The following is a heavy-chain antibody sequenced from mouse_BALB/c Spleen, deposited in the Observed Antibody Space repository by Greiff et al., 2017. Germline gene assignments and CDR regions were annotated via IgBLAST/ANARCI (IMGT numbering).Heavy chain of an antibody. CDR3: ARYDYYGSSY. J-gene: IGHJ2*01. CDR1: GYAFTNYL. D-gene: IGHD1-1*01. Sequence: QVQLQQSGAELVRPGTSVKVSCKASGYAFTNYLIEWVKQRPGQGLEWIGVINPGSGGTNYNEKFKGKATLTADKSSSTAYMQLSSLTSDYSAVYFCARYDYYGSSYWGQGTTLTVSS. V-gene: IGHV1-54*01. CDR2: INPGSGGT.